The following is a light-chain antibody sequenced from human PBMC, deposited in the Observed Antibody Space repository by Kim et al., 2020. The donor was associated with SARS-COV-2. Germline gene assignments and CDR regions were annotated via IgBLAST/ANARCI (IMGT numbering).Light chain of an antibody. Sequence: GDRVTITCRASQSLSSWLAWYQQKPGKAPKLLIYDASSLESGVPSRFSGSGSGTEFTLTISSLQPDDFATYYCQQYNSYSWTFGQGTKVDI. CDR1: QSLSSW. CDR3: QQYNSYSWT. CDR2: DAS. V-gene: IGKV1-5*01. J-gene: IGKJ1*01.